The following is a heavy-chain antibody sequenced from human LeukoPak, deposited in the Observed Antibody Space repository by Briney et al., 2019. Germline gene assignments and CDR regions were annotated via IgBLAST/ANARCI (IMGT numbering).Heavy chain of an antibody. J-gene: IGHJ4*02. CDR3: ERDRRRVPLD. V-gene: IGHV3-66*02. D-gene: IGHD1-1*01. CDR2: IYSGGST. Sequence: GGSLRLSCAASGFTVSVSYMSWVRQAPGKGLEWVSVIYSGGSTYYADSVKGRFTISRDNSKNTLYLQMNSLRAEDTAVYYCERDRRRVPLDWGQGTLVTVSS. CDR1: GFTVSVSY.